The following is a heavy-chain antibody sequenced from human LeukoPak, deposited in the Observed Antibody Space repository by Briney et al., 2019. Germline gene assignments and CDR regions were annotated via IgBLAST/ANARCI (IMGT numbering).Heavy chain of an antibody. V-gene: IGHV1-69*04. CDR1: GGTFSSYA. J-gene: IGHJ3*02. CDR2: IIPILGIA. CDR3: AKTPRLYCSSTSCSIDDAFDI. D-gene: IGHD2-2*01. Sequence: ASVKVSCKASGGTFSSYAISWVRQAPGQGLEWMGRIIPILGIANYAQKFQGRVTITADKSTSTAYMELNSLRAEDTAVYYCAKTPRLYCSSTSCSIDDAFDIWGQGTMVTVSS.